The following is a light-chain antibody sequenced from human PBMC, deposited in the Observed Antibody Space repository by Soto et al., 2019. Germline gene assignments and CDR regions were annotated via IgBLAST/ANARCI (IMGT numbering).Light chain of an antibody. CDR2: DND. J-gene: IGLJ1*01. V-gene: IGLV1-51*01. CDR1: SSNIGNNY. CDR3: GTWDSSLSAYV. Sequence: QSALTQPPSVSAAPGQKVTISCSGSSSNIGNNYVSWYQQFPGAAPKLLIYDNDGRPSGIPDRISGSKSGTSATLGITGLRTGDEADYYCGTWDSSLSAYVFGTGTKLTVL.